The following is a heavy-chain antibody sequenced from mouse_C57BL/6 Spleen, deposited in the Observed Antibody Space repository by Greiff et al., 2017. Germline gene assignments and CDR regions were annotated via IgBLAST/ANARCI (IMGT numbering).Heavy chain of an antibody. J-gene: IGHJ1*03. V-gene: IGHV5-17*01. CDR3: ARNYGSSYSWYVDV. D-gene: IGHD1-1*01. Sequence: EVQVVESGAGLVKPGGSLKLSCAASGFTFTDYGMHWVRQAPEKGLEWVAYISRGSSTIYYADTLKGRFTISRDNANNTLYMQMTSLRSEDTAMYYCARNYGSSYSWYVDVWGTGTTVTVSS. CDR2: ISRGSSTI. CDR1: GFTFTDYG.